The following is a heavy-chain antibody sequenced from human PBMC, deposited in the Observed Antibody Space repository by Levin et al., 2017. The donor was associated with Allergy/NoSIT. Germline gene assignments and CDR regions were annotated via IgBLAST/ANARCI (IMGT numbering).Heavy chain of an antibody. Sequence: PGGSLRLSCAASGFTFSSYGMHWVRQAPGKGLEWVAVISYDGSNKYYADSVKGRFTISRDNSKNTLYLQMNSLRAEDTAVYYCAKEEYSSSVYFRRNPTPLDYWGQGTLVTVSS. CDR1: GFTFSSYG. J-gene: IGHJ4*02. CDR3: AKEEYSSSVYFRRNPTPLDY. V-gene: IGHV3-30*18. CDR2: ISYDGSNK. D-gene: IGHD6-6*01.